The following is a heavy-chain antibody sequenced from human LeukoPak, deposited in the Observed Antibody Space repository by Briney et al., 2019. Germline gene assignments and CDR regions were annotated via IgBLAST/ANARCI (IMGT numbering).Heavy chain of an antibody. J-gene: IGHJ6*03. CDR2: INPSGGST. D-gene: IGHD3-9*01. CDR1: GYTFTSYY. V-gene: IGHV1-46*01. CDR3: ARGIRYFDPLDYYYYMDV. Sequence: ASVKVSCKASGYTFTSYYMHWVRQAPGQGLEWMGIINPSGGSTSYAQKFQGRVTITADESTSTAYMELSSLRSEDTAVYYCARGIRYFDPLDYYYYMDVWGKGTTVTISS.